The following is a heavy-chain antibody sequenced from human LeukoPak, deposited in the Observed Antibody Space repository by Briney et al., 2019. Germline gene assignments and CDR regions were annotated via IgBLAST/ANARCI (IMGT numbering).Heavy chain of an antibody. Sequence: SQTLSLTCTVSGGSISSGDYYWSWIRQPPGKGLEWIGYIYYSGSTYYNPSLKSRVTISVDTSKNQFSLKLSSVTAADTAVYYCARVGFRYCSSTSCLDAFDIWGQGTMVTVSS. CDR1: GGSISSGDYY. D-gene: IGHD2-2*01. CDR2: IYYSGST. J-gene: IGHJ3*02. V-gene: IGHV4-30-4*01. CDR3: ARVGFRYCSSTSCLDAFDI.